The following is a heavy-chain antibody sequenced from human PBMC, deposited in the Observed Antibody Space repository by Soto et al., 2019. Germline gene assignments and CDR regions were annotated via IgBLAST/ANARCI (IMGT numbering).Heavy chain of an antibody. CDR1: GFTFSSYA. V-gene: IGHV3-23*01. Sequence: EVQLLESGGGLVQPGGSLRLPCAASGFTFSSYALSWVRQAPGKGREWVSAISGSGGSTYYADSVKGRFTISRDNSKNTLYLQMNSLRAEDTAVYYCAKDMRYSSSWYDYWGQGTLVTVSS. D-gene: IGHD6-13*01. CDR3: AKDMRYSSSWYDY. CDR2: ISGSGGST. J-gene: IGHJ4*02.